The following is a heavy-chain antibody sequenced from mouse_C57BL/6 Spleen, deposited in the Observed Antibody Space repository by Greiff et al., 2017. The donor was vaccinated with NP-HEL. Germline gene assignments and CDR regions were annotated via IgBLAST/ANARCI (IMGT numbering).Heavy chain of an antibody. V-gene: IGHV1-53*01. CDR3: ARAFYYDYDWFAY. Sequence: QVQLQQSGTELVKPGASVKLSCKASGYTFTSYWMHWVKQRPGQGLESIGNINPSNGGTNYNEKFKSKATLTVDKSSSTAYMQLSSLTSEDSAVYYCARAFYYDYDWFAYWGQGTLVTVSA. D-gene: IGHD2-4*01. J-gene: IGHJ3*01. CDR2: INPSNGGT. CDR1: GYTFTSYW.